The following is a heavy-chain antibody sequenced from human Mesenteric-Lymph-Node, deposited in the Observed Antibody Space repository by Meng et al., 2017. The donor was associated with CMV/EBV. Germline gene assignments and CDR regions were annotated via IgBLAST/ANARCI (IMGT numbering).Heavy chain of an antibody. CDR1: GDSISRYY. V-gene: IGHV4-59*01. D-gene: IGHD3-10*01. CDR2: IHYSGST. CDR3: ARVGPITMGAFDI. J-gene: IGHJ3*02. Sequence: GSLRLSCTVSGDSISRYYWTWIRQPPGKGLEWIGNIHYSGSTNYNPSLKSRVTISVDTSKTHFSLKLHSVTAADTAVYYCARVGPITMGAFDIWGQGTMVTVSS.